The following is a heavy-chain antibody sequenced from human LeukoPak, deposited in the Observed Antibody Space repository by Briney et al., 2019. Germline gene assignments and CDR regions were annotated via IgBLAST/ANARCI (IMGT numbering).Heavy chain of an antibody. CDR3: ARDFGHRLSHCSGGSCYAPDTSGLDY. CDR2: INPSGGST. CDR1: GYTFTSYY. Sequence: ASVKVSCKASGYTFTSYYMHWVRPAPGQGLEWMGIINPSGGSTSYAQKFQGRVTMTRDTSTSTVYMELSSLRSEDTAVYYCARDFGHRLSHCSGGSCYAPDTSGLDYWGQGTLVTVSS. V-gene: IGHV1-46*01. J-gene: IGHJ4*02. D-gene: IGHD2-15*01.